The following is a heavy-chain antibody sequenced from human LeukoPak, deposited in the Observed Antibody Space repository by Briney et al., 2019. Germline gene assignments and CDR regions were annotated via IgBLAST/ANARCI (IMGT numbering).Heavy chain of an antibody. Sequence: GGSLRLSCAASGFTVDSNYLSWVRQAPGKGLVWVSTIYTGGNTYYAASVKGRFTISRDFSKNTVFLHMNSLRAEDTAMYYCARGDDSGYYDYFDYWGQGALVTVSS. CDR2: IYTGGNT. CDR1: GFTVDSNY. CDR3: ARGDDSGYYDYFDY. V-gene: IGHV3-53*01. D-gene: IGHD3-22*01. J-gene: IGHJ4*02.